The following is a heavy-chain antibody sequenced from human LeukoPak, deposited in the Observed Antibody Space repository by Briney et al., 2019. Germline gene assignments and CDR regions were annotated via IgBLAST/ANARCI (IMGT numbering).Heavy chain of an antibody. CDR3: ARVMKLLWFGNHYYYMDV. CDR2: MNPNSGNA. D-gene: IGHD3-10*01. CDR1: GYTFTSYD. Sequence: ASVKVSCKASGYTFTSYDINWVRQATGQGLEWMGWMNPNSGNAGYAQKFQGRVTMTRNTSISTAYMELSSLRSEDTAVYYCARVMKLLWFGNHYYYMDVWGKGTTVTVSS. J-gene: IGHJ6*03. V-gene: IGHV1-8*01.